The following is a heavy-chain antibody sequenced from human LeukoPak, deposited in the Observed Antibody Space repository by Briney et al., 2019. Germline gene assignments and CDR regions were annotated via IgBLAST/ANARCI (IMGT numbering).Heavy chain of an antibody. CDR1: GFTFGAYW. CDR2: LNQDGSEK. Sequence: GGSLRLSCAASGFTFGAYWMTWVRQAPGKGLEWVANLNQDGSEKYYVDSVKGRFTISRDNAKNSLYLQMNGLRAEDTAVYYCGEYKKGAWFPNYWGQGTLVTVSS. CDR3: GEYKKGAWFPNY. J-gene: IGHJ4*02. D-gene: IGHD6-6*01. V-gene: IGHV3-7*05.